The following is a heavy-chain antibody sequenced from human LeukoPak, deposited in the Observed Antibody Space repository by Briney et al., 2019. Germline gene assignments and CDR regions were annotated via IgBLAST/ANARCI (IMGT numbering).Heavy chain of an antibody. V-gene: IGHV3-21*03. Sequence: KAGGSLRLPCAASGFTFSSYSMNWVRQAPGKGLEWVSSISSSSSYIYYADSVKGRFTISRDNARNSLYLQMDNLRAEDTGVYYCARDFYDGFALDYWGQGTLVTVSS. CDR2: ISSSSSYI. CDR1: GFTFSSYS. D-gene: IGHD2/OR15-2a*01. J-gene: IGHJ4*02. CDR3: ARDFYDGFALDY.